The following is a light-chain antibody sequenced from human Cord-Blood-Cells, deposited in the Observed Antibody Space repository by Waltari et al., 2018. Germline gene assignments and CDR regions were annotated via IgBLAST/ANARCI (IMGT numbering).Light chain of an antibody. CDR3: SSYTSSSTWV. J-gene: IGLJ3*02. V-gene: IGLV2-14*01. CDR1: SSDVGGYNY. Sequence: QSALTQPASVSGSPGQSITISCTGTSSDVGGYNYVSWSQQHPGKAPTLMIYDVSKRPSGVSNRFSSSKSGNTASLTISGLQAEDEADYYCSSYTSSSTWVFGGGTKLTVL. CDR2: DVS.